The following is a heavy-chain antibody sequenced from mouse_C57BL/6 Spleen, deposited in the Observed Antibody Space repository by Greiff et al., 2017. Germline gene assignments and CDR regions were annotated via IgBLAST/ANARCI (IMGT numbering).Heavy chain of an antibody. J-gene: IGHJ2*01. D-gene: IGHD1-1*02. Sequence: QVQLQQPGAELVKPGASVKVSCKASGYTFTSYWMHWVKQRPGQGLEWIGRIHPSDSDTNYNQKFKGKATLTVDKSSRTAYMQLSSLTSGGSAVYYCAMWWLPLDYWGQGATLTVSS. CDR3: AMWWLPLDY. CDR2: IHPSDSDT. CDR1: GYTFTSYW. V-gene: IGHV1-74*01.